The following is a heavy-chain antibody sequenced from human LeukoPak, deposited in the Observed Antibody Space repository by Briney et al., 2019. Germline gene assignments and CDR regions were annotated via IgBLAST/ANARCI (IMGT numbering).Heavy chain of an antibody. CDR3: AKDNWEYSSIPYYYYGMDV. V-gene: IGHV3-23*01. D-gene: IGHD1-26*01. J-gene: IGHJ6*02. CDR1: GFTFSSYA. Sequence: GGSLRLSCAASGFTFSSYAMSWVRKAPGKGLEWVSAISGSGGSTYYADSVKGRFTISRDNSKNTLYLQMNSLRAEDTAVYYCAKDNWEYSSIPYYYYGMDVWGQGTTVTVSS. CDR2: ISGSGGST.